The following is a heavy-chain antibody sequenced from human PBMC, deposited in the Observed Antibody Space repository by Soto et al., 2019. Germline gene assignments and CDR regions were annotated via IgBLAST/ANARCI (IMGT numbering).Heavy chain of an antibody. CDR2: MNPNSGNT. CDR3: ARTLYGDNVDY. J-gene: IGHJ4*02. Sequence: ASVKVSCKASGYTFTSYYIHWVRQAPGQGLEWMGWMNPNSGNTSYAQKFQGRVTMTRDTSISTVYMELSSLRSEDTAVYYCARTLYGDNVDYWGQGTLVTVS. CDR1: GYTFTSYY. V-gene: IGHV1-8*02. D-gene: IGHD4-17*01.